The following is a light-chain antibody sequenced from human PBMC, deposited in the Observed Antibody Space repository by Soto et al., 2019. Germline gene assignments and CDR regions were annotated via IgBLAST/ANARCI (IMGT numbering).Light chain of an antibody. J-gene: IGKJ1*01. CDR3: QQQAT. CDR2: GAS. Sequence: EIVLTQSPATLSLSPGERATLSCRASQSVSTYLAWYQQKPGQAPRLLIYGASNRATGIPARFSGSGSGTDFTLTNSSLEPEDFAVYYCQQQATFGQVTKVEIK. CDR1: QSVSTY. V-gene: IGKV3-11*01.